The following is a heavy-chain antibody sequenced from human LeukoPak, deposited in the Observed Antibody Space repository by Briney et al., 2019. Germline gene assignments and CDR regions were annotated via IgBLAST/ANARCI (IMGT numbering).Heavy chain of an antibody. CDR2: IKSKSDGGTT. Sequence: KPGGSLRLSCAASGFTFSNAWMSWVRQAPGKGLEWVGRIKSKSDGGTTDYAAPVKGRFTISRDDSKNTLYLQMNSLKTEDTAVYYCTTDRYYDAAYTTWGQGTLVTVSS. CDR3: TTDRYYDAAYTT. CDR1: GFTFSNAW. J-gene: IGHJ4*02. V-gene: IGHV3-15*01. D-gene: IGHD3-22*01.